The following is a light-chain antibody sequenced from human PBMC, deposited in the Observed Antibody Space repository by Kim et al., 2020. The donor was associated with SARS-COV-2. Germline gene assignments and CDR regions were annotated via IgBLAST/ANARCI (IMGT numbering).Light chain of an antibody. CDR3: SSYTSRSTRV. V-gene: IGLV2-14*03. Sequence: ATTSAGAGTSRNGGGDNDGSWYQQHPGKAHNLMIDDGSKRPSGVANRFAGSKSGNTASLTISGLQAEDEADYYCSSYTSRSTRVFGTGTKVTVL. J-gene: IGLJ1*01. CDR1: SRNGGGDND. CDR2: DGS.